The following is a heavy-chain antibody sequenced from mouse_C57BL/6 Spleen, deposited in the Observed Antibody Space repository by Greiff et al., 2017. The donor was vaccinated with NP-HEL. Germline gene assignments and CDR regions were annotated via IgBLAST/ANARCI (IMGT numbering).Heavy chain of an antibody. CDR1: GYTFTSYW. CDR2: IDPSDSET. D-gene: IGHD1-1*01. J-gene: IGHJ1*03. Sequence: QVQLKQPGAELVRPGSSVKLSCKASGYTFTSYWMHWVKQRPIQGLEWIGNIDPSDSETHYNQKFKDKATLTVDKSSSTAYMQLSSLTSEDSAVYYCARKLITTVVDWYFDVWGTGTTVTVSS. V-gene: IGHV1-52*01. CDR3: ARKLITTVVDWYFDV.